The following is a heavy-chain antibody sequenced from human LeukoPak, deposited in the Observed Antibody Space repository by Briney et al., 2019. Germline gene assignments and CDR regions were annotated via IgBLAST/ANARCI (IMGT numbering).Heavy chain of an antibody. Sequence: SETLSLTCTVSGGSISSYYWSWIRQPAGKGLEWIGRIYTSGSTNYNPSLKGRVTMSVDTSKNQFSLKLSSVTAADTAVYYCARDSSYCSGGSCYSHYYHMDVWGKGTTVTVSS. CDR3: ARDSSYCSGGSCYSHYYHMDV. CDR2: IYTSGST. CDR1: GGSISSYY. D-gene: IGHD2-15*01. J-gene: IGHJ6*03. V-gene: IGHV4-4*07.